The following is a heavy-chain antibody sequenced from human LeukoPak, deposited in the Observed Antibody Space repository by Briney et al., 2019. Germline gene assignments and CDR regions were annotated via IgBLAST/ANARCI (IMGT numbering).Heavy chain of an antibody. CDR1: GGTFSSYA. CDR2: IIPIFGTA. Sequence: SVKVSRKASGGTFSSYAISWVRQAPGQGLEWMGGIIPIFGTANYAQKFQGRVTITADESTSTAYMELSSLRSEDTAVYYCARERYCSGGSCYSLWGQGTLVTVSS. CDR3: ARERYCSGGSCYSL. J-gene: IGHJ4*02. V-gene: IGHV1-69*01. D-gene: IGHD2-15*01.